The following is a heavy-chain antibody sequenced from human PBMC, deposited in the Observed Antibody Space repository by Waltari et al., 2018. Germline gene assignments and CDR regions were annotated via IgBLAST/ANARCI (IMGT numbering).Heavy chain of an antibody. Sequence: QVQLQESGPGLVKPSETLSLTCTVSGGSISGYYWSWIRQPPGKGLEWIGYIYYSGTTNYNPSLKSRVTISVDTSKTQFSLKLSSVTVADTAVYYCARGGWELLYYYYYMDVWGKGTTVTVSS. CDR2: IYYSGTT. D-gene: IGHD1-26*01. J-gene: IGHJ6*03. V-gene: IGHV4-59*01. CDR1: GGSISGYY. CDR3: ARGGWELLYYYYYMDV.